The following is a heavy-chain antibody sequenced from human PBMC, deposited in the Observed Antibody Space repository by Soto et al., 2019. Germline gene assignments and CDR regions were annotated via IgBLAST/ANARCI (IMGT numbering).Heavy chain of an antibody. CDR3: TTDMFLSWYNWNDGFDY. CDR1: GFTFSNAW. V-gene: IGHV3-15*07. D-gene: IGHD1-20*01. Sequence: EVQLVESGGGLVKPGGSLRLSCAASGFTFSNAWMNWVRQAPGKGLEWVGRIKSKTDGGTTDYAAPVKGRFTISRDDSKNTLYLQMNGLKTEDPAVYYCTTDMFLSWYNWNDGFDYWGQGTLVTVSS. CDR2: IKSKTDGGTT. J-gene: IGHJ4*02.